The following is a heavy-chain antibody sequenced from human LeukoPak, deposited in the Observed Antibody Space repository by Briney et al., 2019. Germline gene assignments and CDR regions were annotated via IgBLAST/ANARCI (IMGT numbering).Heavy chain of an antibody. CDR3: ARYFNSNAHFSLRGDY. Sequence: GGSLRLSCAASGFSFSTYWMTWVRQAPGKGLEWVASIMQDGSQKYYVDSVKGRFTVSRDNAKNSLYLQMNSLRAEDTAVYYCARYFNSNAHFSLRGDYWGQGTLVTVSS. J-gene: IGHJ4*02. CDR2: IMQDGSQK. D-gene: IGHD2/OR15-2a*01. CDR1: GFSFSTYW. V-gene: IGHV3-7*01.